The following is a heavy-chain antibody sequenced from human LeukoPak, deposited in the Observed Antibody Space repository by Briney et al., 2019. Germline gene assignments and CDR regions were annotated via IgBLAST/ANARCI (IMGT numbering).Heavy chain of an antibody. D-gene: IGHD1-26*01. CDR3: ARDGQWELHNAFDI. Sequence: SETLSLTCAVSGGSISSSNWWSWVRQPPGKGLEWIGEIYHSGSTNYNPSLKSRVTISVDKSKNQFSLKLSSVTAADTAVYYCARDGQWELHNAFDIWGQGTMVTVSS. CDR2: IYHSGST. V-gene: IGHV4-4*02. J-gene: IGHJ3*02. CDR1: GGSISSSNW.